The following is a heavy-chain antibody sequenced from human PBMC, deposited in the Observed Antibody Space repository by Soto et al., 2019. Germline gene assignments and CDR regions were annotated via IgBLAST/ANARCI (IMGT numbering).Heavy chain of an antibody. Sequence: SDTLSLTCTVSGFSISSYYWSWIRQPPGKGLEWIGYIYYSGSTNYNPSLKSRVTISVDTSKNQFSLKLSSVAAADTAVYYCARVTNGRGADPWGQGILVTVSS. CDR2: IYYSGST. V-gene: IGHV4-59*01. CDR3: ARVTNGRGADP. CDR1: GFSISSYY. D-gene: IGHD3-10*01. J-gene: IGHJ5*02.